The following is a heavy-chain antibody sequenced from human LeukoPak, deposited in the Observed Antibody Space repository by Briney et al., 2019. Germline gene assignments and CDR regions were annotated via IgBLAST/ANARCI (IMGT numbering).Heavy chain of an antibody. CDR3: ARVAPIQLWSYYFDY. D-gene: IGHD5-18*01. V-gene: IGHV1-46*01. CDR2: INPSGGST. CDR1: GYTFTGYY. J-gene: IGHJ4*02. Sequence: ASVKVSCKASGYTFTGYYMHWVRQAPGQGLEWMGIINPSGGSTSYAQKFQGRVTMTRDTSTSTVYMELSSLRSEDTAVYYCARVAPIQLWSYYFDYWGQGTLVTVSS.